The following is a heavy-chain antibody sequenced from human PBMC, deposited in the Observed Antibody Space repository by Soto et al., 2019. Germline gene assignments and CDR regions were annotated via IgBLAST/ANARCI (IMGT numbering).Heavy chain of an antibody. V-gene: IGHV1-18*01. Sequence: QVQLVQSGAEVKKPGASVKVSCKASGYTFTTHGISWVRQAPGQGLEWMGWVSGDNGHTNYAQSLQGRVTMTTDTSTNTAYMELRSLRSDDTAVYYCARDLGYCRRGNCYREWVDPWGQGTLVTVSS. D-gene: IGHD2-15*01. J-gene: IGHJ5*02. CDR1: GYTFTTHG. CDR2: VSGDNGHT. CDR3: ARDLGYCRRGNCYREWVDP.